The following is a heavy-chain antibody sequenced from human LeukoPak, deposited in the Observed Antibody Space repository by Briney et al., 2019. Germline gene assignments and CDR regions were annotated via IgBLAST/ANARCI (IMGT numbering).Heavy chain of an antibody. J-gene: IGHJ4*02. D-gene: IGHD2-21*02. V-gene: IGHV1-69*13. Sequence: SVTVSCKASVGTFSSYVISWVRQAPGQGLEWMGGIIPMFGTANYAQRFQGRVTITADESTSTAYMELSSLRSEDTAVYYCARERVAYCGGDCYSAFDYWGQGPLVTVSS. CDR3: ARERVAYCGGDCYSAFDY. CDR2: IIPMFGTA. CDR1: VGTFSSYV.